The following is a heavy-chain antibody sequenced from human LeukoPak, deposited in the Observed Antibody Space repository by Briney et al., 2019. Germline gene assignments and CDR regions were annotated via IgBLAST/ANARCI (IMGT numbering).Heavy chain of an antibody. CDR3: AKHYYDAAGYYAHFDC. V-gene: IGHV3-11*06. CDR2: IDGTSSYT. J-gene: IGHJ4*02. Sequence: PGGSLRLSYAASGFTFSDYYMSWIRQAPGKGPEWVSYIDGTSSYTNYADSVKGRFTISRDNARNSLYLQMNNLRADDTAIYYCAKHYYDAAGYYAHFDCWGQGTLVTVPS. CDR1: GFTFSDYY. D-gene: IGHD3-22*01.